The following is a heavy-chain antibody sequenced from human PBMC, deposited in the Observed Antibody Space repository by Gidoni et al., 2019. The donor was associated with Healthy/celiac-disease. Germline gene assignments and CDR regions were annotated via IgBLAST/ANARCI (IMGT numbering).Heavy chain of an antibody. D-gene: IGHD4-17*01. CDR2: INSDGSST. Sequence: EVQLVESGGGLVQPGRSLRLACAASGFTFSSYWMHWVRQAPGKGLVWVSRINSDGSSTSYADSVKGRFTISRDNAKNTLYLQMTSLRAEDTAVYYCARDLIYGDPDYWCQGTLVTVSS. V-gene: IGHV3-74*01. CDR1: GFTFSSYW. CDR3: ARDLIYGDPDY. J-gene: IGHJ4*02.